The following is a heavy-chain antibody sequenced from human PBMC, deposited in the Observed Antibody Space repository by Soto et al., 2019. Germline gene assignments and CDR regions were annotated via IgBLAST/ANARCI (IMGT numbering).Heavy chain of an antibody. D-gene: IGHD2-21*01. J-gene: IGHJ4*02. Sequence: QITLKESGPTLVKPTQTLTLTCTFSGFSLSTYGMGMGWIRQPPGKAPEWLSVIYWDDDKRYSPSLKSRLTTARDTYQSQVLLTMTDLDPVATATYYCPHVFRRGITHYFDHWGQGSLVTVSS. CDR2: IYWDDDK. CDR3: PHVFRRGITHYFDH. V-gene: IGHV2-5*02. CDR1: GFSLSTYGMG.